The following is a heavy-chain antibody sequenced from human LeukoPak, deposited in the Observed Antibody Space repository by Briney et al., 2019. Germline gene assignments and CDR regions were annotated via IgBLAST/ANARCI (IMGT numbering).Heavy chain of an antibody. Sequence: PSETLSLTCTVFGGFISSSSYYWGWIRQPPGKGLEWIGSIYYSGNTYYNPSLKSRVTISVDTSKSQFSLKLSSVTAADTAVYYCARSRIAARPDEFDYWGQGTLVTVSS. J-gene: IGHJ4*02. D-gene: IGHD6-6*01. CDR2: IYYSGNT. V-gene: IGHV4-39*01. CDR3: ARSRIAARPDEFDY. CDR1: GGFISSSSYY.